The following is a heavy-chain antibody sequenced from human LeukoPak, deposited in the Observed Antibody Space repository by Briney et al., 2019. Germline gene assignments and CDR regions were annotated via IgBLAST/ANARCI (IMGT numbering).Heavy chain of an antibody. CDR3: ARTGGPTYKSSWFI. D-gene: IGHD6-13*01. CDR2: IYHSGTTYSGST. Sequence: PSETLSLTCNVSGASMSNYYWVWIRQPPGKGLEWIGSIYHSGTTYSGSTYYNPSLKSRVTISADTSKNQLSLKLSSVTAADTAVYYCARTGGPTYKSSWFIWGQGTMVTVSS. V-gene: IGHV4-39*07. CDR1: GASMSNYY. J-gene: IGHJ3*02.